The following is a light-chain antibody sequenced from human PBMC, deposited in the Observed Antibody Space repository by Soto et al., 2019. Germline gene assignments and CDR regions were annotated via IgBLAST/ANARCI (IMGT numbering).Light chain of an antibody. CDR3: QQRENWPLT. CDR1: QSVTTY. CDR2: DAS. J-gene: IGKJ4*01. V-gene: IGKV3-11*01. Sequence: EIVLTQSPGTLSLSPGQRATLSCRASQSVTTYLAWYQQKPGQAPKLLIYDASTRATGIPARFSGSGSGTHFTLCISSLEPDDFAVYYCQQRENWPLTFGGGTKLEI.